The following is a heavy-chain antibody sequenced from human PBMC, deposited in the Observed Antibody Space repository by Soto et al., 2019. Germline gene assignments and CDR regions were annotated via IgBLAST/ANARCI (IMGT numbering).Heavy chain of an antibody. Sequence: GGSLRLSWVASGFTFSNYGMSWVRQAPGKGLEWVSAISGGGTSPYFADSLKGRFTISRDNSQNTLFLQMSTLRAEDTALYYCAKAGGVRVFDAFDVWGQGTMVTVSS. CDR1: GFTFSNYG. CDR2: ISGGGTSP. J-gene: IGHJ3*01. V-gene: IGHV3-23*01. CDR3: AKAGGVRVFDAFDV. D-gene: IGHD2-8*01.